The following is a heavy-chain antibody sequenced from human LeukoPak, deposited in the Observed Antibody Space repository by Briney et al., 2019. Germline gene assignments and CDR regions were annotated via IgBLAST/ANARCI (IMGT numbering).Heavy chain of an antibody. Sequence: RWASVKVSCKASGYTFTSYYMHWVRQAPGQGLEWLGIVNPNGGRTAYAQNFQGRVSMTRDTSTTTVYVELSSLRSDDTAVYYCARDMSTAVTPISYAFDVWGQGTMVTVSS. D-gene: IGHD4-23*01. CDR1: GYTFTSYY. J-gene: IGHJ3*01. CDR2: VNPNGGRT. CDR3: ARDMSTAVTPISYAFDV. V-gene: IGHV1-46*01.